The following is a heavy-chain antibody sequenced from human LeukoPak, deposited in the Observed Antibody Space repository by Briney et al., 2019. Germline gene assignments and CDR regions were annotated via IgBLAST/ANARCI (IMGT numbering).Heavy chain of an antibody. CDR2: IYHSGST. CDR1: GGSISSSNW. Sequence: PSGTLSLTCAVSGGSISSSNWWSWVRQPPGKGLEWIGEIYHSGSTNYNPPLKSRVTISVDKSKNQFSLKLSSVTAADTAVYYCARLSVVGATDADYWGQGTLVTVSS. D-gene: IGHD1-26*01. J-gene: IGHJ4*02. V-gene: IGHV4-4*02. CDR3: ARLSVVGATDADY.